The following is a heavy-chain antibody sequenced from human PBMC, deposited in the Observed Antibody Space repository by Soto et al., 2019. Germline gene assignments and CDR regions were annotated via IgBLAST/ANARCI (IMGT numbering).Heavy chain of an antibody. J-gene: IGHJ4*02. CDR2: MYNSGST. CDR3: ARVSSGWYYFDY. Sequence: LSLTCTVSGGSVSSGSYYWSWIRQPPGKGLEWIGYMYNSGSTNYNPSLKSRVIISVDTSKNQFSLKLSSVTAADTAVYYCARVSSGWYYFDYWGQGTLVTVSS. V-gene: IGHV4-61*01. D-gene: IGHD6-19*01. CDR1: GGSVSSGSYY.